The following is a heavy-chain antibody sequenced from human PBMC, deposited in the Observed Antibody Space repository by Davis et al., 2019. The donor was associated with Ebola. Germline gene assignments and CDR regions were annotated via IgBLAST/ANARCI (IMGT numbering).Heavy chain of an antibody. J-gene: IGHJ6*04. CDR1: GFTLSSYA. CDR2: ISYDGSNE. D-gene: IGHD3-3*01. CDR3: VKDSWKYDFWSGARGLNV. V-gene: IGHV3-30*18. Sequence: GESLKISCAASGFTLSSYAIDWVREAPGKGLEGVAVISYDGSNEYYADSVKGRFTISRDNSKNTLYLQMNSLRAEDTAVYYCVKDSWKYDFWSGARGLNVWGKGTTVTVSS.